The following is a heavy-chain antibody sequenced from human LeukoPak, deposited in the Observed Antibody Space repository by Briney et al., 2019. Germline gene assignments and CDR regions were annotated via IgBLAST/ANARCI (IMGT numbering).Heavy chain of an antibody. J-gene: IGHJ4*02. CDR3: AREGDIGTFDY. V-gene: IGHV3-21*01. D-gene: IGHD5-12*01. Sequence: GGSLRLSCAASGFTFSSYSVNWVRQAPGKGLAWVSSISSSSSYIYYADSVKGRFTISRDNAKNSLYLQMNSLRAEDTAVYYCAREGDIGTFDYWGQGTLVTVSS. CDR1: GFTFSSYS. CDR2: ISSSSSYI.